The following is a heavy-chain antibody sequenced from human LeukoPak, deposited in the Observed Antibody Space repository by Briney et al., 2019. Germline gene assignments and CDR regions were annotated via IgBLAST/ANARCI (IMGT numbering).Heavy chain of an antibody. CDR1: GFTFSNYW. CDR2: IQQDGREK. Sequence: GGSLRLSCVASGFTFSNYWMSWVRQAPGQGLEWVANIQQDGREKYYVDSVKGRFNISRDNAKNSLYLQMNSLRAEDTAVYYCARDAPVLLWFGELKTNRNAFDIWGQGTMVTVSS. V-gene: IGHV3-7*01. CDR3: ARDAPVLLWFGELKTNRNAFDI. D-gene: IGHD3-10*01. J-gene: IGHJ3*02.